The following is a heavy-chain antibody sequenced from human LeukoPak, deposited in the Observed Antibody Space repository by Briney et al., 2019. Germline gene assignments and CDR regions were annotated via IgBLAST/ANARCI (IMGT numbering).Heavy chain of an antibody. CDR2: IYYSGST. Sequence: PSETLSLTCTVSGGSISRGDYYWSWIRQPPGKGLEWIGYIYYSGSTYYNPSLKSRVTISVDTSKNQFSLKLSSVTAADTAVYYCAKASVDTAIVYYWGQGTLVTVSS. V-gene: IGHV4-30-4*01. CDR1: GGSISRGDYY. J-gene: IGHJ4*02. D-gene: IGHD5-18*01. CDR3: AKASVDTAIVYY.